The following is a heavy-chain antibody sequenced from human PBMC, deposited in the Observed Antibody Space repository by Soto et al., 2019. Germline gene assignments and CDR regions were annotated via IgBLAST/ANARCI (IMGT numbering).Heavy chain of an antibody. Sequence: GGSLRLSCEASGFTFSDYWMSWFRQAPGKGPGWVANIQFDGSEKQYVDSVRGRFTISRDNSRSSLSLQMNSLRAGDTAVYYCVKDGGYCSSSTCYAPRNHYFDSWGQGTLVTVSS. CDR1: GFTFSDYW. V-gene: IGHV3-7*03. D-gene: IGHD2-2*01. CDR3: VKDGGYCSSSTCYAPRNHYFDS. CDR2: IQFDGSEK. J-gene: IGHJ4*02.